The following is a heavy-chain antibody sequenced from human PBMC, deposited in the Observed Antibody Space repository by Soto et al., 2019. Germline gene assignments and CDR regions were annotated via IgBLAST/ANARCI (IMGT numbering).Heavy chain of an antibody. D-gene: IGHD1-26*01. CDR1: GFSLTTTGVG. CDR3: TQVYGSGSWGWYFHS. CDR2: VFWDGGE. Sequence: QITLRESGPSLVKPTETLTLTCTFSGFSLTTTGVGVGWIRQPPGKALEWLAVVFWDGGERYSPSLKSRVTITKDTSKDQVALTMTNMDPADTATYYCTQVYGSGSWGWYFHSWGQGTLVTVSS. V-gene: IGHV2-5*02. J-gene: IGHJ4*02.